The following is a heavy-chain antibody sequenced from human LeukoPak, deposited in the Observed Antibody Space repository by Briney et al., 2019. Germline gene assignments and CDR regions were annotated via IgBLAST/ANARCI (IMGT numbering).Heavy chain of an antibody. CDR2: INHSGST. CDR3: ARVRVGRYSWFDP. V-gene: IGHV4-34*01. Sequence: SETLSLTCAVYGGSFSGYYWSWIRQPPGKGLEWIGEINHSGSTNYNPSLKSRVTISVDTSKNQFSLKLGSVTAADTAVYYCARVRVGRYSWFDPWGQGTLVTVSS. J-gene: IGHJ5*02. CDR1: GGSFSGYY.